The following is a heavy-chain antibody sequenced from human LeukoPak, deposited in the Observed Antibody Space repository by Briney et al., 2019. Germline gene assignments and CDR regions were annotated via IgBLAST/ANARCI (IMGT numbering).Heavy chain of an antibody. Sequence: AGGSLRLSCAASGFTFSSYEMNWVRQAPGKGLEWVSYISSSGSTIYYADSAKGRFTISRDKAKNSLYLQMKSLRAEDTAVYYCAELGITMIGGVWGKGTTVTISS. CDR2: ISSSGSTI. J-gene: IGHJ6*04. CDR1: GFTFSSYE. D-gene: IGHD3-10*02. CDR3: AELGITMIGGV. V-gene: IGHV3-48*03.